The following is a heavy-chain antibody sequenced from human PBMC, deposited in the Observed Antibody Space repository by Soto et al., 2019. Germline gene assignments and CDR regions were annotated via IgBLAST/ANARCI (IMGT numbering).Heavy chain of an antibody. J-gene: IGHJ6*02. V-gene: IGHV5-51*01. CDR2: IFPSDSET. Sequence: VESLKISCQATGYNFAIHWIGWVRQLPWKGLEWMGIIFPSDSETRYSPSFRGQVTMSVDKSINTAYLQWRSLKASDTAMYYCARHSLIVSPLYILDVWGHGTTVTVSS. CDR1: GYNFAIHW. D-gene: IGHD2-2*02. CDR3: ARHSLIVSPLYILDV.